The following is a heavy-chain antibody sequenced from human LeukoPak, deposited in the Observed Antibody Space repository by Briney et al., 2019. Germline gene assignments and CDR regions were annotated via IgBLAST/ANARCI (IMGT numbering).Heavy chain of an antibody. J-gene: IGHJ5*02. CDR3: ARVSPLGYSSSDWFDP. V-gene: IGHV4-31*03. Sequence: SETLSLTCTVSGGSISSGGYYWSWIRQHPGKGLEWIGYIYYSGSTYYNPSLKSRVTISVDTSKNQFSLKLSSVTAADTAVYYCARVSPLGYSSSDWFDPWGQGTLVTVSS. CDR2: IYYSGST. D-gene: IGHD6-6*01. CDR1: GGSISSGGYY.